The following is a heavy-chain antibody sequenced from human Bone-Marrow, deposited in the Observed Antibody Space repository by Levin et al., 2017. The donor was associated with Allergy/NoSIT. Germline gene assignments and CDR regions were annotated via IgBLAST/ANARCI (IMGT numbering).Heavy chain of an antibody. CDR3: ARDGDGGFLRAAMDV. CDR1: GGTFDTMT. V-gene: IGHV1-69*02. Sequence: PGESLKISCKASGGTFDTMTFSWVRQAPGQGLEWMGRIIPVLGIPQYAQRFQGRVTIVADKSTNTAFMELSRLTSEDTALYFCARDGDGGFLRAAMDVWGQGTTIIVSS. J-gene: IGHJ6*02. CDR2: IIPVLGIP. D-gene: IGHD2-15*01.